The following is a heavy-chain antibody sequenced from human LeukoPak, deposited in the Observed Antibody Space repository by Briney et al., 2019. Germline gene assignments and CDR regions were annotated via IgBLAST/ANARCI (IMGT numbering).Heavy chain of an antibody. Sequence: PSETLSLTCTVSGGSISSSSYYWGWLRQPPGKGLEWIGSIYYSGSTYYNPSLKSRVTISVDTSKNQFSLKLSSVTAADTAVYYCARDDGYSYGQYTYDYWGQGTLVTVSS. CDR2: IYYSGST. J-gene: IGHJ4*02. V-gene: IGHV4-39*07. CDR3: ARDDGYSYGQYTYDY. CDR1: GGSISSSSYY. D-gene: IGHD5-18*01.